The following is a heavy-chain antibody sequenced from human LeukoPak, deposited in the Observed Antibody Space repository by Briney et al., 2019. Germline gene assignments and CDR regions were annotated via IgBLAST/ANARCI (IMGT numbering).Heavy chain of an antibody. V-gene: IGHV3-74*01. CDR3: ATEVRESGASSRNAFDI. CDR1: GFTFSSYW. J-gene: IGHJ3*02. CDR2: INRDGSYT. Sequence: GGSLRLFCTASGFTFSSYWMHWVRQAPGKGLVWVSLINRDGSYTVFADSVKGRFTISRDNAQSTLYLQMNSLRAEDTAVYYCATEVRESGASSRNAFDIWGQGTVVSVSS. D-gene: IGHD2-15*01.